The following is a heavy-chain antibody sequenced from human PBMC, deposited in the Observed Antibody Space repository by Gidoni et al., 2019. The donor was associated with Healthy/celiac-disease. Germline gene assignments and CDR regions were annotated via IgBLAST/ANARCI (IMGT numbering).Heavy chain of an antibody. Sequence: QVQLQQWGAGLLKPSETLSLTCAVYGGSFSGYYWSWIRQPPGKGLEWIGEINHSGSTNYNPSLKSRVTISVDTSKNQFSLKLSSVTAADTAVYYCARGAVLYDYVWGSYRPRGYYFDYWGQGTLVTVSS. CDR1: GGSFSGYY. V-gene: IGHV4-34*01. CDR2: INHSGST. J-gene: IGHJ4*02. D-gene: IGHD3-16*02. CDR3: ARGAVLYDYVWGSYRPRGYYFDY.